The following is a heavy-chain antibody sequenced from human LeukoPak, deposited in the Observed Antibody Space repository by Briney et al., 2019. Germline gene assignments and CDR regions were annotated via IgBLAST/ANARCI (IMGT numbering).Heavy chain of an antibody. Sequence: PGGSLRLSCAASGFTFSSYAMHWVRQAPGKGLEWVAVISYDGSNKYYADSVKGRFTISRDNSKNTLYLQMNSLRAEDTAVYYCARDPGQAYCGGDCYSGYFDYWGQGTLVAVSS. CDR3: ARDPGQAYCGGDCYSGYFDY. V-gene: IGHV3-30-3*01. CDR2: ISYDGSNK. D-gene: IGHD2-21*02. CDR1: GFTFSSYA. J-gene: IGHJ4*02.